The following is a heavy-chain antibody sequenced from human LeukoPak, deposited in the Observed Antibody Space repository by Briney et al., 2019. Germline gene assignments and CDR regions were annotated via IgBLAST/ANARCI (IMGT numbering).Heavy chain of an antibody. CDR3: ARALNSRITMTIDP. CDR1: GYTFTGYY. J-gene: IGHJ5*02. Sequence: ASVKVSCKASGYTFTGYYMHWVRQAPGQGLEWMGRISPNSGGTNYAQKFQGRVTMTRDTSISTAYMELSRLRSDDTAVYYCARALNSRITMTIDPWGQGTLVTVSS. CDR2: ISPNSGGT. V-gene: IGHV1-2*06. D-gene: IGHD3-22*01.